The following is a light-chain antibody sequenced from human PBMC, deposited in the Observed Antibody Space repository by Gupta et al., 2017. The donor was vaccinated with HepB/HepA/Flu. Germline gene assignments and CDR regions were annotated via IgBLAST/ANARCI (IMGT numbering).Light chain of an antibody. CDR2: GAS. Sequence: IVMTQSPATLSVSPGERATLSCRASQSVRSNLAWYQQKPGQAPRLLIYGASTRAAGVPARFSGSGSGTEFTLTISSLQSEDFAVYFCQRYNNWPYTFGQGTKLEIK. J-gene: IGKJ2*01. CDR1: QSVRSN. CDR3: QRYNNWPYT. V-gene: IGKV3-15*01.